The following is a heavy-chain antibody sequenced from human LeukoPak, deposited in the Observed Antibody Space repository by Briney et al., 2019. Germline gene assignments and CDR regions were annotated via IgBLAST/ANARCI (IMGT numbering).Heavy chain of an antibody. CDR2: IYYGGRNE. D-gene: IGHD5-12*01. V-gene: IGHV3-30*04. CDR1: GFTFNNYA. Sequence: GGSLRLSCAASGFTFNNYAMHWVRQAPGKGLEGLAGIYYGGRNEYYADSVKGRFTISGDNSKNTLYLQMYSMGAEDTAVYYCARDRSSYEYYFDYWGQGTLVTVSS. CDR3: ARDRSSYEYYFDY. J-gene: IGHJ4*02.